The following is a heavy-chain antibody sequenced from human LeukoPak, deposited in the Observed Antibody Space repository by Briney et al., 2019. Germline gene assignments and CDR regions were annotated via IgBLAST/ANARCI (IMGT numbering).Heavy chain of an antibody. V-gene: IGHV3-74*01. Sequence: GESLRLSCAASGFTFSSYWMHWVRRAPGQGLVWVSRINSDGSSTSYADSVKGRFTISRDNAKNTLYLQMNSLRAEDTAVYYCAGGWDYFDYWGQGTLVTVSS. CDR2: INSDGSST. D-gene: IGHD1-26*01. CDR3: AGGWDYFDY. J-gene: IGHJ4*02. CDR1: GFTFSSYW.